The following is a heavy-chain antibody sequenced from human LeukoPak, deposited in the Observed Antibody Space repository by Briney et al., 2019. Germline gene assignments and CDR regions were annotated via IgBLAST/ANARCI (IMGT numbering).Heavy chain of an antibody. D-gene: IGHD3-22*01. J-gene: IGHJ4*02. CDR3: ARASKYYYDSSGYPLDY. Sequence: GGSLRLSCAASRFTFSSYSMIWVRQAPGKGLEWVSSISSSSSSIYYADSVKGRFTISRDNAKNSLYLQMNSLRAEDTAVYYCARASKYYYDSSGYPLDYWGQGTLVTVSS. CDR2: ISSSSSSI. V-gene: IGHV3-21*01. CDR1: RFTFSSYS.